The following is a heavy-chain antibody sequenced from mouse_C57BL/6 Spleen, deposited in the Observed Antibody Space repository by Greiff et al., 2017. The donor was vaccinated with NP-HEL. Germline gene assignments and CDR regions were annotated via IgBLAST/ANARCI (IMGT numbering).Heavy chain of an antibody. V-gene: IGHV1-69*01. D-gene: IGHD2-5*01. CDR1: GYTFTSYW. CDR3: ARRYSNYFDY. Sequence: QVQLKQPGAELVMPGASVKLSCKASGYTFTSYWMHWVKQRPGQGLEWIGEIDPTDSYTNYNQKFKGKSTLTVDKSSSTAYMQLSSLTSEDSAVYYGARRYSNYFDYWGQGTTLTVSS. CDR2: IDPTDSYT. J-gene: IGHJ2*01.